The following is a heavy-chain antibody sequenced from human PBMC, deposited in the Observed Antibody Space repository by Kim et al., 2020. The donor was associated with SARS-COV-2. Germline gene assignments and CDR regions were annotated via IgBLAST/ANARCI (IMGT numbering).Heavy chain of an antibody. Sequence: GGSLRLSCAASGFTFSSYSMNWVRQAPGKGLEWVSSISSSSSYIYYADSVKGRFTISRDNAKNSLYLQMNSLRAEDTAVYYCARDFIGGYDEYYFDYWGQGTLVTVSS. J-gene: IGHJ4*02. V-gene: IGHV3-21*01. D-gene: IGHD5-12*01. CDR3: ARDFIGGYDEYYFDY. CDR2: ISSSSSYI. CDR1: GFTFSSYS.